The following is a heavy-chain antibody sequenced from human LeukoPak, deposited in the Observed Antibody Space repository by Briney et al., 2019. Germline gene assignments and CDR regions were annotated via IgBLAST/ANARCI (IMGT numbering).Heavy chain of an antibody. D-gene: IGHD3-3*01. Sequence: GGSLRLSCAASGFTFSSYWMSWVRQAPGKGLEWVANIKQDGSEKCYVDSVKGRFTISRDNAKNSLYLQMNSLRAEDTAVYYCARVTLPDTIFVGGYYMDVWGKGTTVTVSS. CDR2: IKQDGSEK. V-gene: IGHV3-7*01. CDR1: GFTFSSYW. CDR3: ARVTLPDTIFVGGYYMDV. J-gene: IGHJ6*03.